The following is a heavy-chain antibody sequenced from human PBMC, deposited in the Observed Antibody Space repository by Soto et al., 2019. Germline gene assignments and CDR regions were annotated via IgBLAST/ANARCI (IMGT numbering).Heavy chain of an antibody. Sequence: PGGSLRLSCAASGFTFSSYDMHWVRQTTGKGLEWVSTINTAGDTHYPGSVKGRLTVSRENAKNSLYLQMNRLRAGDTAVYYCAKGGVSGYYYMDVWGKGTTVTVSS. J-gene: IGHJ6*03. CDR2: INTAGDT. D-gene: IGHD3-16*01. V-gene: IGHV3-13*01. CDR3: AKGGVSGYYYMDV. CDR1: GFTFSSYD.